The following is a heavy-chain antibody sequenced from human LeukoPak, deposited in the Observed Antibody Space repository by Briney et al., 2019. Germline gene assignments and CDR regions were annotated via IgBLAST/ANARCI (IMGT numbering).Heavy chain of an antibody. Sequence: ASVKVSCKASGYTLTSYDINWVRQATGQGLEWMGWMNPNSGNTGYAQKFQGRVTITRNTSISTAYMELSSLRSEDTAVYYCARAESSSRYYYYGMDVWGQGTTVTVSS. J-gene: IGHJ6*02. CDR3: ARAESSSRYYYYGMDV. D-gene: IGHD6-6*01. CDR1: GYTLTSYD. V-gene: IGHV1-8*01. CDR2: MNPNSGNT.